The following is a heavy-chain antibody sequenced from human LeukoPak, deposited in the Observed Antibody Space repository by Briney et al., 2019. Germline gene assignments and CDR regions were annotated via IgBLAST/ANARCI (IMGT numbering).Heavy chain of an antibody. D-gene: IGHD4-23*01. CDR1: GFTFSGFG. V-gene: IGHV3-33*01. J-gene: IGHJ4*02. Sequence: GKSLRLSCAASGFTFSGFGMHWVRQAPGKGLEWVAVIWYDGSNKYYADSVKGRFTISRDNPKNTLYVQMNSLRAEDTAVYYCARGRGADYGGNSGYFDYWGQGTLVTVSS. CDR2: IWYDGSNK. CDR3: ARGRGADYGGNSGYFDY.